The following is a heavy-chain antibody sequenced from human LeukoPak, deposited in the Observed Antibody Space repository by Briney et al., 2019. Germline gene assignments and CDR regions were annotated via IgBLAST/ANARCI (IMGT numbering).Heavy chain of an antibody. D-gene: IGHD1-26*01. V-gene: IGHV3-33*01. J-gene: IGHJ4*02. CDR2: IWYDGSNK. CDR3: ARAIVGATDFDY. CDR1: GFTFSSYG. Sequence: GGSLRLSCAASGFTFSSYGMHWVRQAPGKGLEWVAVIWYDGSNKYYADSVKGRFTISRDNSKNTLYLQMNSLRAEDTAVYYCARAIVGATDFDYWGQGTLVTVSS.